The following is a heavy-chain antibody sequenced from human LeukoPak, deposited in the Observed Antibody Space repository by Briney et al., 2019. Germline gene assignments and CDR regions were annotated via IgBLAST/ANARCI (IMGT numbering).Heavy chain of an antibody. D-gene: IGHD4-23*01. CDR3: ATDLYGGNLYSGFDY. CDR1: GYTLTELS. V-gene: IGHV1-24*01. J-gene: IGHJ4*02. CDR2: FDPEDGET. Sequence: ASVKVSCKVSGYTLTELSMHWVRQAPGKGLEWVGGFDPEDGETIYAQKFQGRVTMTEDTSTDTAYMELSSLRSEDTAVYYCATDLYGGNLYSGFDYWGQGTLVTVSS.